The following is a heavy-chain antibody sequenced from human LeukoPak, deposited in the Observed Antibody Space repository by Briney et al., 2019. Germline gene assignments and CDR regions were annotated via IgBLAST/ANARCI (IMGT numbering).Heavy chain of an antibody. V-gene: IGHV4-59*08. Sequence: SETLSLTCSVSGDSINRYYWSWIRQSPGKGLEWIGSIYNSRYTNYNPSLKSRVTISADTSRNQISLDLISVTAADTALYYCASKMPGMSYWYFDLWGRGTLVTVSS. CDR2: IYNSRYT. CDR1: GDSINRYY. D-gene: IGHD1-26*01. J-gene: IGHJ2*01. CDR3: ASKMPGMSYWYFDL.